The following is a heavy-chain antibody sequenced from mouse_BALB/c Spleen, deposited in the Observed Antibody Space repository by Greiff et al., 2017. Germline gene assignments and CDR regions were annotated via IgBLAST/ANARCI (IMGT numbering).Heavy chain of an antibody. D-gene: IGHD1-1*01. CDR1: GFTFSSYT. CDR2: ISNGGGST. CDR3: ARNLLRTMDY. V-gene: IGHV5-12-2*01. Sequence: EVMLVESGGGLVKPGGSLKLSCAASGFTFSSYTMSWVRQTPEKRLEWVAYISNGGGSTYYPDTVKGRFTISRDNAKNTLYLQMSSLKSEDTAMYYCARNLLRTMDYWGQGTSVTVSS. J-gene: IGHJ4*01.